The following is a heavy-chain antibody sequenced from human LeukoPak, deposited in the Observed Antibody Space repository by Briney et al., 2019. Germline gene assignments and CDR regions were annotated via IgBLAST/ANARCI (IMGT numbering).Heavy chain of an antibody. J-gene: IGHJ4*02. CDR2: IIPIFGTA. CDR1: GGTFSSYA. CDR3: ARSWIQLWLLLDY. D-gene: IGHD5-18*01. Sequence: SVKVSRKASGGTFSSYAISWVRQAPGQGLEWMGGIIPIFGTANYAQKFQGRVTITADESTSTAYMELSSLRSEDTAVYYCARSWIQLWLLLDYWGQGTLVTVSS. V-gene: IGHV1-69*13.